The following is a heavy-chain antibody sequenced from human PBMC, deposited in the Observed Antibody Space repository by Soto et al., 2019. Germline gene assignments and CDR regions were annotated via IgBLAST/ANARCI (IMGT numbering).Heavy chain of an antibody. J-gene: IGHJ5*02. Sequence: SETLSLTCTVSGGSISSYYWTWIRQPAGKGLEWIGRIYTSGSTNYNPSLKSRVTMSVDTSKNQFSLKLSSVTAADTAVYYCARGGGYCSSTTCYRWFDTWGQGTLVTVSS. CDR1: GGSISSYY. CDR2: IYTSGST. CDR3: ARGGGYCSSTTCYRWFDT. D-gene: IGHD2-2*01. V-gene: IGHV4-4*07.